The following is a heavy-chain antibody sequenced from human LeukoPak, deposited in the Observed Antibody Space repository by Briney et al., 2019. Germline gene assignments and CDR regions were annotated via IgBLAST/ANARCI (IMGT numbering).Heavy chain of an antibody. CDR1: GGSISSYY. V-gene: IGHV4-4*07. CDR2: IYTSGST. Sequence: PSETLSLTCTVSGGSISSYYWSWIRQPAGKGLEWIGRIYTSGSTNSNPSLKSRVTMSVDTSKNQFSLKLSSVPAADPAVYYCGRDCSSTSLSAYYFFIGGWGKGTTVTGSS. CDR3: GRDCSSTSLSAYYFFIGG. J-gene: IGHJ6*01. D-gene: IGHD2-2*01.